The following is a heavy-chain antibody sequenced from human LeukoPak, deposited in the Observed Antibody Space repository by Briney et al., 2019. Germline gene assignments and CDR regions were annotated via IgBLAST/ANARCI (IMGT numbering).Heavy chain of an antibody. J-gene: IGHJ3*02. CDR2: INPNSDGT. Sequence: ASVKVSCKASGYTFTGYYLHWVRQAPGQGLEWMGWINPNSDGTNYAQKFQGTVTMTRDTSISTAYMELSRLRSDDTAIVYCARVGFRYGYLSAFDIWGQGTMVTVSS. CDR1: GYTFTGYY. CDR3: ARVGFRYGYLSAFDI. V-gene: IGHV1-2*02. D-gene: IGHD5-18*01.